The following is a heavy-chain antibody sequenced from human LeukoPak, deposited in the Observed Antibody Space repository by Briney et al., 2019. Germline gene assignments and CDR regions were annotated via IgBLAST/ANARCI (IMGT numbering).Heavy chain of an antibody. J-gene: IGHJ4*02. V-gene: IGHV3-30*02. CDR2: IRYDGSNK. CDR3: AKKGELGGGSFDY. D-gene: IGHD3-10*01. CDR1: GFTFSSYG. Sequence: SGGSLRLSCAASGFTFSSYGMHWVRQAPGKGLEWVAFIRYDGSNKYYADSVKGRFTISRDNSKNTLYLQMNSLRAEDTAVYYCAKKGELGGGSFDYWGQGTLVTVSS.